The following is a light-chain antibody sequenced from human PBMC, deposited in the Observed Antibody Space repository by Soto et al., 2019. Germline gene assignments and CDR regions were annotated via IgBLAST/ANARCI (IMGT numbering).Light chain of an antibody. CDR2: EVS. Sequence: QSALTQPPSASGSPGQSVTISCTGTSSDVGAYNYVSWYQQNPGKAPKLIIHEVSKRPSGVPDRFSASKSGNTASLTVSGLQAEDEADYYCSSHGGSNNFYVFGTGTKLTVL. CDR1: SSDVGAYNY. V-gene: IGLV2-8*01. J-gene: IGLJ1*01. CDR3: SSHGGSNNFYV.